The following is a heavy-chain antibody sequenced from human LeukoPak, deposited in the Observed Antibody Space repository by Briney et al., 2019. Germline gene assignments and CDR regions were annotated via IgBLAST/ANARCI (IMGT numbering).Heavy chain of an antibody. CDR1: GFTFSSYA. Sequence: GGSLRLSCAASGFTFSSYAVSWVRQAPGKGLEWVSAISGSGGSTYYADSVKGRLTISRDNSKNTLYLQMNSLRAEDTAVYYCAKALGRGATTEDYWGQGTLVTVSS. CDR3: AKALGRGATTEDY. J-gene: IGHJ4*02. V-gene: IGHV3-23*01. D-gene: IGHD1-26*01. CDR2: ISGSGGST.